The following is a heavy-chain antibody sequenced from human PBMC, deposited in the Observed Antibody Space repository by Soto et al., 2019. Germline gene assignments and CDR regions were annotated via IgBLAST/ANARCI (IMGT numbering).Heavy chain of an antibody. V-gene: IGHV3-30-3*01. CDR2: IPYDGSNK. CDR3: ARDETYCSSTSCYTYYYYGMDV. D-gene: IGHD2-2*02. J-gene: IGHJ6*02. Sequence: GGSLRLSCAASGFTFSSYAMHWVRQAPGKGLEWVAVIPYDGSNKYYADSVKGRFTISRDNSKNTLYLQMNSLRAEDTAVYYCARDETYCSSTSCYTYYYYGMDVWGQGTTVTVSS. CDR1: GFTFSSYA.